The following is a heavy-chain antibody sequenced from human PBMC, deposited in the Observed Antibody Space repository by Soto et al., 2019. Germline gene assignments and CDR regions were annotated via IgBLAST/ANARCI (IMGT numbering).Heavy chain of an antibody. V-gene: IGHV3-33*01. CDR3: TTDDGDYSPDY. CDR1: GFTFSSYG. CDR2: IWSDGSDK. D-gene: IGHD4-17*01. J-gene: IGHJ4*02. Sequence: GGSLRLSCAASGFTFSSYGMHWVRQAPGKGLEWVAVIWSDGSDKYYADSVKGRFTISRDNSKNTLYLQMNSLKTEDTAVYYCTTDDGDYSPDYWGQGTLVTVSS.